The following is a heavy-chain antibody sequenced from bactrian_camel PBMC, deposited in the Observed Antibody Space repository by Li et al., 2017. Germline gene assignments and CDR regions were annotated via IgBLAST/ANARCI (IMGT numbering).Heavy chain of an antibody. CDR3: VIKPGGTFFL. D-gene: IGHD7*01. CDR2: IYSDGSKA. CDR1: GFTFSDYD. Sequence: HVQLVESGGGLVQPGGSLRLSCAASGFTFSDYDISWVRQAPGKGLEWVSSIYSDGSKASYADSVKGRFTISRDNHKNTVALEMSSLTSEDTALYSCVIKPGGTFFLWGQGTQVTVS. J-gene: IGHJ4*01. V-gene: IGHV3-2*01.